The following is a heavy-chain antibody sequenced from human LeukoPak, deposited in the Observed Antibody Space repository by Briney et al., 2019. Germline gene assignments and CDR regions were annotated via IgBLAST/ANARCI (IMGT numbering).Heavy chain of an antibody. Sequence: PSETLSLTCTVSSDSLSSYYWNWIRQVPGMGLEWIGHIYYSGGTYYNPSLKGRVTISVDSAKNQFSLRLSSVTAADTAVYFCARSGHSYGTYYFDYWGPRSLVIVSS. V-gene: IGHV4-59*01. CDR2: IYYSGGT. CDR3: ARSGHSYGTYYFDY. J-gene: IGHJ4*02. D-gene: IGHD5-18*01. CDR1: SDSLSSYY.